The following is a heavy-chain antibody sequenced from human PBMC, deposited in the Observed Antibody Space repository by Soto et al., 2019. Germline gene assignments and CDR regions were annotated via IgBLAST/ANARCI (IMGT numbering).Heavy chain of an antibody. J-gene: IGHJ4*02. CDR2: INTDGTRT. Sequence: PGGSLRLSCAASGFTFSTNWMHGSRQAPGKGLVWVSRINTDGTRTDHADSVKGRFTISRDNAKNTLYLQMNSLRAGDTAVYYCAREMAGTGSYWGQGALVPVSS. CDR1: GFTFSTNW. V-gene: IGHV3-74*01. CDR3: AREMAGTGSY. D-gene: IGHD6-19*01.